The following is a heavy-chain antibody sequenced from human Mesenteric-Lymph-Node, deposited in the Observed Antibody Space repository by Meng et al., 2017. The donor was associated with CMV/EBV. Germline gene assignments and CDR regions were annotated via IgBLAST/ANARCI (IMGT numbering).Heavy chain of an antibody. V-gene: IGHV4-34*01. CDR2: INHSGST. CDR3: ARGSSYDILTGYFDY. CDR1: GGSFSGYY. D-gene: IGHD3-9*01. J-gene: IGHJ4*02. Sequence: QVQFYQWGAGLLKPSESLSVTCAFYGGSFSGYYWNWIRQSPEKGLEWIGEINHSGSTTYNPSFTSRIIISVDTSTNQISLNMSSVTAADTAVYYCARGSSYDILTGYFDYWGQGALVTVSS.